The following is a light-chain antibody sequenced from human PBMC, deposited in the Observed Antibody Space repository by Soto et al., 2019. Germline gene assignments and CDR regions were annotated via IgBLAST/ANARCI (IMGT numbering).Light chain of an antibody. CDR1: QSVSRY. CDR3: QKRSDWLT. J-gene: IGKJ4*01. Sequence: EIVLTQSPATLSLSPGERATLSCRASQSVSRYLAWYQQKPGQAPRLLIYDASSRATGIPARFSGSGSGTDFTLTISSLEPEDFAVYYCQKRSDWLTFGGGTKVEI. CDR2: DAS. V-gene: IGKV3-11*01.